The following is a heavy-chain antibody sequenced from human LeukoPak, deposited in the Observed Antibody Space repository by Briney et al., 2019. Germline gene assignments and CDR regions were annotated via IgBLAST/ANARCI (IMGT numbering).Heavy chain of an antibody. CDR1: GFTLNTFA. D-gene: IGHD1-14*01. Sequence: PGGSLRLSCATSGFTLNTFAMSWVRQAPGGGLEWVSSISGTGDNTYYSNSVKGGFTISRDSSKSTLYMQMNRLRDEDTAVYFCVTGGFRHFEYWGQGTMVIVSS. V-gene: IGHV3-23*01. CDR3: VTGGFRHFEY. CDR2: ISGTGDNT. J-gene: IGHJ4*02.